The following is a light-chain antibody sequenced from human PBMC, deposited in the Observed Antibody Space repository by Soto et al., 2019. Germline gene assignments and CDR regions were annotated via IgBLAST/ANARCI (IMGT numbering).Light chain of an antibody. Sequence: DIQLTQSPSFLSPSIGDRVTITCRASQVIGNYLAWYQQKPGKAPKLLIYGASSRATGIPDRFSGSGSGTDFTLTISRLEPEDFAVYYCQQYGSSQETFGQGTKVDIK. V-gene: IGKV1-NL1*01. CDR3: QQYGSSQET. CDR2: GAS. CDR1: QVIGNY. J-gene: IGKJ1*01.